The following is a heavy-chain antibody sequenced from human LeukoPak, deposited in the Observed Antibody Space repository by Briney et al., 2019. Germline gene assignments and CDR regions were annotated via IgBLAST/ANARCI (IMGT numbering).Heavy chain of an antibody. CDR2: INHSGST. Sequence: PSETLSLTCAVYGGSFSGYYWSWIRQPPGKGLEWIGEINHSGSTNYNPSLKSRVTISVDTSKNQFSLKLSSVTAADTAVYYCAAYSSSWSATTFDYWGQGTPVTVSS. J-gene: IGHJ4*02. CDR1: GGSFSGYY. V-gene: IGHV4-34*01. D-gene: IGHD6-13*01. CDR3: AAYSSSWSATTFDY.